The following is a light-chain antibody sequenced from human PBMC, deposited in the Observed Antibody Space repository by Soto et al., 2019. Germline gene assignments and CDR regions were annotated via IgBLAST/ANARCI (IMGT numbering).Light chain of an antibody. J-gene: IGKJ5*01. V-gene: IGKV1-6*01. Sequence: AIQMTQSPSSLSASIGDTVTITCRATVDIRNDLTWYQQKRGTAPKLLICAASSLQSGVPSRFSGSGSGTDFTLTISGLQPEDFATYYCVQDYIDPITFGQGTRLEIK. CDR3: VQDYIDPIT. CDR2: AAS. CDR1: VDIRND.